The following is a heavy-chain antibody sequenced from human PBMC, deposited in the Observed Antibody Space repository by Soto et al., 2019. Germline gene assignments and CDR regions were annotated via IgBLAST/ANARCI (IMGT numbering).Heavy chain of an antibody. CDR1: AGTFSSYG. CDR2: IMPIFGTP. D-gene: IGHD3-22*01. J-gene: IGHJ6*02. Sequence: QVQLVQSGAEVKKPGSSVKVSCKASAGTFSSYGISWVRQAPGQGLEWMGGIMPIFGTPNYAQKFQGRVTITADESTSTGYMELSSLTSEDTAVYYCARDRSWKSYYYASSVPYFYGMDVWGQGTTVTVSS. CDR3: ARDRSWKSYYYASSVPYFYGMDV. V-gene: IGHV1-69*01.